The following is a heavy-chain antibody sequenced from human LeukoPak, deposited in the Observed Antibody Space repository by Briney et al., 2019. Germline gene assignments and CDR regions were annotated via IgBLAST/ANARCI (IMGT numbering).Heavy chain of an antibody. CDR1: GDSISTSNSY. CDR3: ARVSSWRPY. D-gene: IGHD6-13*01. Sequence: SETLSLTCTVSGDSISTSNSYWGWIRQPPGKGLEWIGEINHSGSTNYNPSLKSRVTISVDTSKNQFSLKLSSVTAADTAVYYCARVSSWRPYWGQGTLVTVSS. J-gene: IGHJ4*02. CDR2: INHSGST. V-gene: IGHV4-39*07.